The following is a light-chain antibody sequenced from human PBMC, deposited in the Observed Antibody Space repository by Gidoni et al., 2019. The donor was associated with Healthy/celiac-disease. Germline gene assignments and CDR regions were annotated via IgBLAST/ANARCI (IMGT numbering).Light chain of an antibody. CDR2: GAS. V-gene: IGKV3-20*01. CDR1: QSVRSSY. J-gene: IGKJ1*01. Sequence: EIVLTQSPGTLSLSPGERATLSCRASQSVRSSYLAWYQQKPGQAPRLLIYGASSRATGIPDRFSGSGSGTDFTLTISRLEPEDFAVYYCQQYGSAWTFXQXTKVXIK. CDR3: QQYGSAWT.